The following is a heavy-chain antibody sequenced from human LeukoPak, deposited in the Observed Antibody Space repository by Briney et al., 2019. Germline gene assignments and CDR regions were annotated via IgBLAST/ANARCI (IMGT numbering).Heavy chain of an antibody. D-gene: IGHD5-18*01. V-gene: IGHV3-23*01. CDR3: ARVNTAMVTRAAFDI. J-gene: IGHJ3*02. CDR1: GFTFSSYA. Sequence: GGSLRLSCAASGFTFSSYAMSWVRQAPGKGLEWVSVISGSGDSTYYSDFVKGRFTISRDNSKNTLYLQMNSLRAEDTAVYYCARVNTAMVTRAAFDIWGQGTMVTVSS. CDR2: ISGSGDST.